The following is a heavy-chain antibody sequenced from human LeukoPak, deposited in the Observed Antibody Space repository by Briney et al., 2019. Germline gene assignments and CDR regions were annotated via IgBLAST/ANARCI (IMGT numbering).Heavy chain of an antibody. Sequence: PSETLSLTCTVSGGSISSSSYYWSWIRQPPGKGLEWIGEINHSGSTDYNPSLKSRVTISVDTSKNQFSLKLSSVTAADTAVYYCAVRYSSSWYRSTADYWGQGTLVTVSS. CDR3: AVRYSSSWYRSTADY. CDR1: GGSISSSSYY. D-gene: IGHD6-13*01. CDR2: INHSGST. J-gene: IGHJ4*02. V-gene: IGHV4-39*07.